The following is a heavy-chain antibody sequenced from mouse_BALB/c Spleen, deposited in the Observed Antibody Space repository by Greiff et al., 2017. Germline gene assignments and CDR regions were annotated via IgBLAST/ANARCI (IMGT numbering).Heavy chain of an antibody. V-gene: IGHV2-2*02. D-gene: IGHD1-1*01. CDR3: GRGGYYGSSYVPHYAMDY. J-gene: IGHJ4*01. CDR2: IWSGGST. Sequence: VQVVESGPGLVQPSQSLSITCTVSGFSLTSYGVHWVRQSPGKGLEWLGVIWSGGSTDYNAAFISRLSISKDNSKSQVFFKMNSLQANDTAIYYCGRGGYYGSSYVPHYAMDYWGQGTSVTVSS. CDR1: GFSLTSYG.